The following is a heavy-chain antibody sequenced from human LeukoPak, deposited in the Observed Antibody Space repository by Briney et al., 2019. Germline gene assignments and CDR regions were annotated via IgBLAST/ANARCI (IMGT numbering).Heavy chain of an antibody. CDR2: IKPDGSEK. CDR1: GFTISGYW. V-gene: IGHV3-7*01. J-gene: IGHJ4*02. D-gene: IGHD1-1*01. CDR3: ARLTSAVTTFVY. Sequence: GGSLRLSCAASGFTISGYWMSWVRQAPGKGLEWVANIKPDGSEKHYVDSVKGRFTISRDNAENSLYLQMNSLRAEGTAVYYCARLTSAVTTFVYWGQGTLVTVSS.